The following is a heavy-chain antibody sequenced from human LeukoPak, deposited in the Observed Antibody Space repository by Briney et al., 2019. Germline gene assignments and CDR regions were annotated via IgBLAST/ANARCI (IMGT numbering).Heavy chain of an antibody. Sequence: SQTLSLTSAISGDSVSRDSAAWNSIRQSPSRGLEWLGRTYYRSKWYNDYGLYVKSRITINPDTSKNQFSLQLNSVTPEDTAVYYCARDNSGGYRLAGSFDNWGQGTMVTVSS. V-gene: IGHV6-1*01. CDR1: GDSVSRDSAA. J-gene: IGHJ3*02. CDR3: ARDNSGGYRLAGSFDN. CDR2: TYYRSKWYN. D-gene: IGHD6-25*01.